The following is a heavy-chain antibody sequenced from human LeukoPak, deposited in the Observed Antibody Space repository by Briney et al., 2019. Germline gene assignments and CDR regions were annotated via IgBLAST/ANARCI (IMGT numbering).Heavy chain of an antibody. V-gene: IGHV3-21*01. CDR3: ARAGGSTVSHSDY. CDR1: GFTFSIYA. D-gene: IGHD4-17*01. J-gene: IGHJ4*02. CDR2: ISSSTSYI. Sequence: GGSLRLSCVASGFTFSIYAMSWVRQAPGKGLEWVSSISSSTSYIYYADSVKGRFTISKDNAKNSLYLQMNSLRAEDTAVYYCARAGGSTVSHSDYWGQGTLVTVSS.